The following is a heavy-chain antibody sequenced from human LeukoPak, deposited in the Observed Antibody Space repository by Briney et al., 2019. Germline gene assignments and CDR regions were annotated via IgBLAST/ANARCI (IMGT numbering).Heavy chain of an antibody. CDR2: IYSGGST. CDR3: ARGFSSWYYFDY. CDR1: GFSSSYA. V-gene: IGHV3-53*01. Sequence: PGGSLTLSCADSGFSSSYAVSWVRHAPGKGLEWVSVIYSGGSTYYADSVKGRFTISRDNSKNTLYLQMNSLRAEDTAVYYCARGFSSWYYFDYWGEETLSAASS. D-gene: IGHD6-13*01. J-gene: IGHJ4*02.